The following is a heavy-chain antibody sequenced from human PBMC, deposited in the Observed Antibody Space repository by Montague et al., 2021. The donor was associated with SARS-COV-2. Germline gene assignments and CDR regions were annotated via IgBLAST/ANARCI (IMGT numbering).Heavy chain of an antibody. CDR2: INHSGST. Sequence: SETLSLTCAVYGGSFSGYYWTWIRQPPGKGLEWIGEINHSGSTNYNPSLKSRVTISVDTSKNQFSLKLRSVTAVDTAVYYCARGQPPRITFGGIISYGLDVWGQGTTVTVSS. D-gene: IGHD3-16*02. CDR1: GGSFSGYY. J-gene: IGHJ6*02. V-gene: IGHV4-34*01. CDR3: ARGQPPRITFGGIISYGLDV.